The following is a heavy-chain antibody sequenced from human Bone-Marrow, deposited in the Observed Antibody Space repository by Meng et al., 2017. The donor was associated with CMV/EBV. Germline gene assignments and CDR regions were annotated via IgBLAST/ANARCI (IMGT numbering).Heavy chain of an antibody. V-gene: IGHV4-4*02. CDR1: ISSSDW. CDR2: IYHRGST. D-gene: IGHD5-12*01. Sequence: ISSSDWWCWVRQPPGKGLEWIGEIYHRGSTNYNPSLKSRVTISVDKSKNQFSLKLSSVTAADTAVYYCASSRGGRSGYSGYVHWFDPWGQGTLVTVSS. J-gene: IGHJ5*02. CDR3: ASSRGGRSGYSGYVHWFDP.